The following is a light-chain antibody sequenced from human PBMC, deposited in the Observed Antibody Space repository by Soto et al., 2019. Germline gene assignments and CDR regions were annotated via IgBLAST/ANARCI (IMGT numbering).Light chain of an antibody. V-gene: IGKV4-1*01. CDR2: WAS. Sequence: DIVMTRSPDSLAVSLGERATINCKSSQSVLYSSNNKNYLAWYQQKPGQPPKLLIYWASTRESGVPDRFSGSGSGTDFTPTISSLQAEDVAVYYCQQYYSTPLTFGGGTKVDIK. CDR3: QQYYSTPLT. CDR1: QSVLYSSNNKNY. J-gene: IGKJ4*01.